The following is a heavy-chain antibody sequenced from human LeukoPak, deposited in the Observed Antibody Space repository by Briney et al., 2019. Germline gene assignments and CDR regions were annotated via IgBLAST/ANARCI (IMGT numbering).Heavy chain of an antibody. V-gene: IGHV3-66*01. CDR1: GFTVSSNY. CDR2: IYSGGGT. J-gene: IGHJ4*02. D-gene: IGHD6-6*01. Sequence: GGSLRLSCAASGFTVSSNYMSWVRQAPGKGLEWVSVIYSGGGTYYADSVKGRFTISRDNSKNTLYLQMNSLRAEDTAVYYCAKLERGKQYSSSSDFDYWGQGTLVTVSS. CDR3: AKLERGKQYSSSSDFDY.